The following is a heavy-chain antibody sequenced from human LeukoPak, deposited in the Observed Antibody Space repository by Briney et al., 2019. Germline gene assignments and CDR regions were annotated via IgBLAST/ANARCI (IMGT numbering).Heavy chain of an antibody. CDR1: GGSINNYY. V-gene: IGHV4-4*07. CDR2: IYTRGST. CDR3: ARGRYCSADICSGGDAFDI. Sequence: SETLSLTCTVSGGSINNYYWSWIRQPAGKGLEWVGRIYTRGSTNYNPSLKSRVTMSVDTSKNQFSLRLSSVTAADTAVYYCARGRYCSADICSGGDAFDIWGQGTMVSVSS. J-gene: IGHJ3*02. D-gene: IGHD2-15*01.